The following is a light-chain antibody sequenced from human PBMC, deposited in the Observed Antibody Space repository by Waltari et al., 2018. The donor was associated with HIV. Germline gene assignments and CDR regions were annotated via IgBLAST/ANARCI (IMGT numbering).Light chain of an antibody. V-gene: IGLV2-14*03. CDR1: TSDFGRYNS. Sequence: ALTQPASVSGSPGQSVTISCTATTSDFGRYNSVSWYQQHPGNLPKVIIYEVTSRPSGVPHRFSGSKSGNTASLTISGLQAEDEAIYYCSTHTTTDTLIFGGGTKLTVL. J-gene: IGLJ2*01. CDR3: STHTTTDTLI. CDR2: EVT.